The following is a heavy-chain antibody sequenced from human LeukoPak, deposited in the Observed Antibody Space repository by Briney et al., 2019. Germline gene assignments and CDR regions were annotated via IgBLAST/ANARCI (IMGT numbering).Heavy chain of an antibody. CDR1: GFTFSSYA. CDR3: AKDRITIFGVVEYYFDY. D-gene: IGHD3-3*01. V-gene: IGHV3-23*01. CDR2: ISGNGVNT. Sequence: GGSLRLSCAASGFTFSSYAMSWVRQAPGKGLEWVSGISGNGVNTYHADSVKGRFTISRDNSKNTLYLQMNSLRAEDTAVYYCAKDRITIFGVVEYYFDYWGQGTLVTVSS. J-gene: IGHJ4*02.